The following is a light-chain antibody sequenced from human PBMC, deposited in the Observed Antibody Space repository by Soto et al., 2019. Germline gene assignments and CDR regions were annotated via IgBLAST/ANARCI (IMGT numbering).Light chain of an antibody. CDR3: VQALQTPIT. V-gene: IGKV2-28*01. Sequence: DLVMTQSPLSLAVTPGEAAAISCRSSQSLLHGNGYNYLDWYLQKPGQSPQLLIYWGSHRASGVPDRFSGRGSGTDFTLQISRVEAEDVGVYYCVQALQTPITFGQGTRLEIK. J-gene: IGKJ5*01. CDR1: QSLLHGNGYNY. CDR2: WGS.